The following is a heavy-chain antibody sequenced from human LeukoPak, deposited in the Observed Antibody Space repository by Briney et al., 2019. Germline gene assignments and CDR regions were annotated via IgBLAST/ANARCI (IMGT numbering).Heavy chain of an antibody. CDR2: ISGSGGST. CDR1: GFTSSSYG. D-gene: IGHD3-22*01. V-gene: IGHV3-23*01. J-gene: IGHJ3*02. Sequence: GGTLRLSCAASGFTSSSYGMSWVRQAPGKGLEWVSAISGSGGSTSSAATGKGRFTISRDNSKNSLYLQMNSLRAEDTAVYYCAKDQRNYYDSSGRLDAFDIWGQGTMVTVSS. CDR3: AKDQRNYYDSSGRLDAFDI.